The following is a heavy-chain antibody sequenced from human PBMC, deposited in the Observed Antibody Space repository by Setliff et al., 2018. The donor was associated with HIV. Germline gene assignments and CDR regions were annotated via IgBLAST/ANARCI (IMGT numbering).Heavy chain of an antibody. Sequence: SETLSLTCAVYGAPLNGFFWSWVRQRPERGLEWIGEVNHSGTTNYNPSLKSRVTISVDTPKNQFSLKLRSVTAADTAVYYCARDTYYYGSGSFCDYWGQGGLVTVSS. CDR2: VNHSGTT. J-gene: IGHJ4*02. V-gene: IGHV4-34*01. CDR3: ARDTYYYGSGSFCDY. CDR1: GAPLNGFF. D-gene: IGHD3-10*01.